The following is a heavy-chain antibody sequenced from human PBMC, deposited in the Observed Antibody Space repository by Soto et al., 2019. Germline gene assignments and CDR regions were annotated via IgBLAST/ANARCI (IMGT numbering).Heavy chain of an antibody. D-gene: IGHD3-22*01. J-gene: IGHJ4*02. Sequence: GGSLRLSCAASGFTFSSYAMGWVRQAPGKGLEWVSAISGSGGSTYYADSVKGRFTISRDNSKNTLYLQMNSLRAEDTAVYYCAKDLAYYYDSSGVFDYWGQGTLVTVSS. CDR3: AKDLAYYYDSSGVFDY. CDR1: GFTFSSYA. CDR2: ISGSGGST. V-gene: IGHV3-23*01.